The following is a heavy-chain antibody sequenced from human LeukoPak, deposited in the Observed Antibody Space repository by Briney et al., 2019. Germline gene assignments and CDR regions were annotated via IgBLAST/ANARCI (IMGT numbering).Heavy chain of an antibody. CDR3: ARLMGNRRIAVARGFFDY. Sequence: SETLSLTCAVYGGSFSGYYWSWIRQPPGKGLEWIGEINHSGSTNYNPSLKSPVTISVDTSKNQFTLKLSSVTAADTAVYNGARLMGNRRIAVARGFFDYWGQGTLVTVSS. CDR1: GGSFSGYY. D-gene: IGHD6-19*01. J-gene: IGHJ4*02. CDR2: INHSGST. V-gene: IGHV4-34*01.